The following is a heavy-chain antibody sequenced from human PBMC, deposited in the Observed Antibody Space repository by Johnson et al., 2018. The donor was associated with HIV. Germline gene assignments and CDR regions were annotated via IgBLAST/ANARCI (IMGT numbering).Heavy chain of an antibody. CDR2: IRYDGTNK. D-gene: IGHD6-19*01. V-gene: IGHV3-30*02. J-gene: IGHJ3*02. CDR1: GFTFSTYG. CDR3: AKDRGGGWYCIDAFDI. Sequence: QVQLVESGGGVVQPGRSLRLSCAASGFTFSTYGMHWVRQAPGKGLEWVSFIRYDGTNKYYADSVKGRFTISRDNSENTLFLQMNSLRAEDTAVYYCAKDRGGGWYCIDAFDIWGQGTMVTVSS.